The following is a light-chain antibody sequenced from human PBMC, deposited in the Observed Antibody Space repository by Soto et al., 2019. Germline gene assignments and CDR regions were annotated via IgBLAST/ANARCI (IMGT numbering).Light chain of an antibody. CDR3: QSYDTSLDALYV. Sequence: QSVLTQPPSVSGAPGQKVTISCTGSSSNIGAGYDVNWYQQLPGTAPKLLLYGNNNRPSVVPDRVSGSKSGTAASQAITGLQTEYESDYYCQSYDTSLDALYVFGTGTKLTVL. J-gene: IGLJ1*01. CDR2: GNN. V-gene: IGLV1-40*01. CDR1: SSNIGAGYD.